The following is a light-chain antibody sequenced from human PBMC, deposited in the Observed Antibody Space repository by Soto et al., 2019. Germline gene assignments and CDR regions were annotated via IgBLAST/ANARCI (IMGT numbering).Light chain of an antibody. Sequence: DSQMTQARSCVSAAVGEGVGSTCRASQSISRYLNWYQQKPGKAPKILIYGASTLQSGVPSRFSGSGSGTDFTLTISSPQPEDFATYFCQQKYRLPRTFGQGTKVDIK. CDR1: QSISRY. V-gene: IGKV1-39*01. CDR2: GAS. J-gene: IGKJ1*01. CDR3: QQKYRLPRT.